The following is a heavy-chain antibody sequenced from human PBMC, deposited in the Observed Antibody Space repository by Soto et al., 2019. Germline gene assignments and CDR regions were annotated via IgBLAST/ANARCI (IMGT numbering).Heavy chain of an antibody. J-gene: IGHJ4*02. CDR3: TRARIDY. CDR2: IKQDGSEK. V-gene: IGHV3-7*01. Sequence: EVQLVESGGGLVQPGGSLRVSCAASGFTFSTYWMTWVRQAPGKGLEWVANIKQDGSEKYYADSVKGRFIISRDNAKNSLYLQMNSLRAEDTAVYYCTRARIDYWGQGTLVNVSS. CDR1: GFTFSTYW.